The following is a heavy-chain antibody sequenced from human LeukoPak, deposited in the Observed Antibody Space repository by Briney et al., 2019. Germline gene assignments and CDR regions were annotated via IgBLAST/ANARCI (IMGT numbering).Heavy chain of an antibody. CDR1: GYSFTSYW. V-gene: IGHV5-10-1*01. D-gene: IGHD3-9*01. Sequence: PGESLRISCKGSGYSFTSYWISWVRQMPGKGLEWMGRIDPSDSYANYSPSFQGHVTISADKSISTAYLQRSSLKASDTAMYYCARRYDFLTGYIDYWGQGPLVTVSS. CDR2: IDPSDSYA. CDR3: ARRYDFLTGYIDY. J-gene: IGHJ4*02.